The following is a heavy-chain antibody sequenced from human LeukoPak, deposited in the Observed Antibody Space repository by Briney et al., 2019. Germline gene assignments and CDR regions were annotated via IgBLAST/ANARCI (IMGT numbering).Heavy chain of an antibody. CDR2: INHSGST. CDR1: GGSFSGYY. J-gene: IGHJ4*02. D-gene: IGHD3-16*02. Sequence: SETLSLTCAVYGGSFSGYYWSWIRQPPGKGLEWIGEINHSGSTNCNPSLKSRVTISVDTSKNQFSLKLSSVTAADTAVYYCARRIMITFGGVIVYYFDYWGQGTLVTVSS. V-gene: IGHV4-34*01. CDR3: ARRIMITFGGVIVYYFDY.